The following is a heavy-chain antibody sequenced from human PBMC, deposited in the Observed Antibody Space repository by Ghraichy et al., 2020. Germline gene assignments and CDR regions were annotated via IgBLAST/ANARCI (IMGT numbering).Heavy chain of an antibody. Sequence: SETLSLTCTVSGGSINDYYWSWIRQPAGKGLEWIGRLYTSAGTNYNPSLKSRVTMSVDTSTNQFSLKLSSVTAADTAIYYCARVGGSYSPLSAFDIWGQGTMVTVSS. CDR3: ARVGGSYSPLSAFDI. D-gene: IGHD1-26*01. V-gene: IGHV4-4*07. CDR1: GGSINDYY. CDR2: LYTSAGT. J-gene: IGHJ3*02.